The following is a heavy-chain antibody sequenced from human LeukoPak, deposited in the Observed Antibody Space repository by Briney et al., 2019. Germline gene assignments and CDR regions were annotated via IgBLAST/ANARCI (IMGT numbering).Heavy chain of an antibody. CDR3: ARDPYGSGKVYNWFDP. CDR2: IWYDGSNK. J-gene: IGHJ5*02. Sequence: GGSLRLSCAASGFTLRNFAMSWVRQAPGKGLEWVAVIWYDGSNKYYADSVKGRFTISRDNPKNTLYLQMNSPTAEDTAVYYCARDPYGSGKVYNWFDPWGQGTLVTVSS. D-gene: IGHD3-10*01. V-gene: IGHV3-33*08. CDR1: GFTLRNFA.